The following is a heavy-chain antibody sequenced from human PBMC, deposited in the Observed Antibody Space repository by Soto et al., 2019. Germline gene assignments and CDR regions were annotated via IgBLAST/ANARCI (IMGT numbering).Heavy chain of an antibody. D-gene: IGHD4-17*01. CDR2: IYYSGST. V-gene: IGHV4-39*01. CDR1: GGSISSSSYY. CDR3: ARPPDPTVTSAGAFFFDY. J-gene: IGHJ4*02. Sequence: SETLSLTCTVSGGSISSSSYYWGWIRQPPGKGLEWIGSIYYSGSTYYNPSLKSRVTISVDTSKNQFSLKLSSVTAADTAVYYCARPPDPTVTSAGAFFFDYWGQGTLVTVSS.